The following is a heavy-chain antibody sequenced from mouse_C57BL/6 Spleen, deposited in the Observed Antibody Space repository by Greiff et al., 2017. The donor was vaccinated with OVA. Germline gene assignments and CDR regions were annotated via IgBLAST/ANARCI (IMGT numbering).Heavy chain of an antibody. V-gene: IGHV1-50*01. CDR3: ARPSYGSSPFAY. D-gene: IGHD1-1*01. J-gene: IGHJ3*01. CDR2: IDPSDSYT. Sequence: QVQLQQPGAELVKPGASVKLSCKASGYTFTSYWMQWVKQRPGQGLEWIGEIDPSDSYTNSNQKFKGKATLTVDTSSSTAYMQLSSLTSEDSAVYYCARPSYGSSPFAYWGQGTLVTVSA. CDR1: GYTFTSYW.